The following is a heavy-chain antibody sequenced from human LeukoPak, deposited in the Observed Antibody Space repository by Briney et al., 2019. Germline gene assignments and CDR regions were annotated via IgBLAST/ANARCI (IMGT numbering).Heavy chain of an antibody. Sequence: RGSLRLSCAGSGFSFSRYAMHWVRQAPGKGLEWVEFISYDGSNKYYADSVKGRFTIPRDNSKRTLYLQRNSLRAEDTAVYYCARVGGSGSMATIDYFDYWGQGTLVTVSS. CDR3: ARVGGSGSMATIDYFDY. J-gene: IGHJ4*02. CDR2: ISYDGSNK. CDR1: GFSFSRYA. D-gene: IGHD5-24*01. V-gene: IGHV3-30-3*01.